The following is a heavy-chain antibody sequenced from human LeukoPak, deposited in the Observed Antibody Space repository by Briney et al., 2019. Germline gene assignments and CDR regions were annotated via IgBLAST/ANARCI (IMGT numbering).Heavy chain of an antibody. CDR2: IWYDGSNK. CDR3: ARDASGHDLPFDY. D-gene: IGHD6-25*01. CDR1: GFTLSSYG. J-gene: IGHJ4*02. Sequence: GGSLRLSCAASGFTLSSYGMHWVRQAPGKGLEWVAVIWYDGSNKYYADSVKGRFTISRDNSKNTLYLQMNSLRAEDTAVYYCARDASGHDLPFDYWGQGTLVTVSS. V-gene: IGHV3-33*01.